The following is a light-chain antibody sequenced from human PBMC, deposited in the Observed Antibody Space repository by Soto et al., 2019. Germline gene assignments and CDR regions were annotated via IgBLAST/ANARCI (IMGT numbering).Light chain of an antibody. Sequence: EIVLTQFPATLSVPPGETVTLSCRASQSVSSYSAWYQQKPGQAPRLLIYGASKKAGGVPDRFGGSGSGTEFTLTISSLQSEDSAVYYCQQYDNWPPRLTFGGGTKVEIK. J-gene: IGKJ4*01. CDR2: GAS. V-gene: IGKV3D-15*01. CDR3: QQYDNWPPRLT. CDR1: QSVSSY.